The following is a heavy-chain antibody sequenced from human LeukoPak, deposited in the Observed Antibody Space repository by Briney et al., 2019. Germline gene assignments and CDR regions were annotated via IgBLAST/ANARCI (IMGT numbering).Heavy chain of an antibody. D-gene: IGHD5-12*01. J-gene: IGHJ4*02. CDR1: GYSFSTYW. V-gene: IGHV5-51*01. Sequence: GESLKISCKGSGYSFSTYWIGWVRQMPGKGLEGMGIVYPGDSDTRYSPSFQGQVSFSADKSSSTAYLQWSTLKASDSAMYYCARGLATIDYWGQGTLVTVSS. CDR3: ARGLATIDY. CDR2: VYPGDSDT.